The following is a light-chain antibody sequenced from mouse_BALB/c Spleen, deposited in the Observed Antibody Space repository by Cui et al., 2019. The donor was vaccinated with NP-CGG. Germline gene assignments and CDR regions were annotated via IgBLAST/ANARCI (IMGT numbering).Light chain of an antibody. CDR3: DLWYSNHWV. CDR1: TGAVTTSNY. CDR2: GTN. Sequence: QAVLTQESAPTTSPGETVTLTCRSSTGAVTTSNYANWVQEKPDHLFTGLIGGTNNRAPGVPARFSGSLIGDKAALTITGAQTEDEAIYFCDLWYSNHWVFGGGTKLTVL. V-gene: IGLV1*01. J-gene: IGLJ1*01.